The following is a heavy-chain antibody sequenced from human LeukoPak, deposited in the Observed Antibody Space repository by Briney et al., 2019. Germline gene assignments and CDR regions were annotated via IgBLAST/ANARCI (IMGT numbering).Heavy chain of an antibody. J-gene: IGHJ4*02. D-gene: IGHD5-12*01. CDR3: AREGPYSGYDYDY. V-gene: IGHV4-59*11. CDR1: GGSITSHS. CDR2: TYYSGAT. Sequence: SETLSLTCNVSGGSITSHSWNWIRQSPGKGLEWIGYTYYSGATNYSPSLKSRVTISLDTSKSQISLQLNSVTPEDTAVYYCAREGPYSGYDYDYWGQGTLVTVSS.